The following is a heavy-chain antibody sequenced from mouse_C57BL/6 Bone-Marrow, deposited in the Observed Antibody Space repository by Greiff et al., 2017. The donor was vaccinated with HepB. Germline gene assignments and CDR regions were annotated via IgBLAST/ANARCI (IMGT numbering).Heavy chain of an antibody. CDR3: ARPKYDFAWFAY. V-gene: IGHV5-6*01. CDR1: GFTFSSYG. CDR2: ISSGGSYT. J-gene: IGHJ3*01. D-gene: IGHD2-4*01. Sequence: EVMLVESGGDLVKPGGSLKLSCAASGFTFSSYGMSWVRQTPDKRLEWVATISSGGSYTYYPDSVKGRFTISRDNAKNTLYLQMSSLKSEDTAMYYCARPKYDFAWFAYWGQGTLVTVSA.